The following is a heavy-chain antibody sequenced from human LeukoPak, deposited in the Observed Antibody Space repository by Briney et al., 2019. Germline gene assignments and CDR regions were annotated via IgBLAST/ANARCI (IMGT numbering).Heavy chain of an antibody. J-gene: IGHJ4*02. Sequence: GASVKVSCKASGGTFSSYAISWVRQAPGQGLEWMGRIIPILGIANYAQKFQGRVTITADKSTSTAYMELSSLRSEDTAVYYCARFGEGYNSDYYFDYWGQGTLVTVSS. V-gene: IGHV1-69*04. CDR3: ARFGEGYNSDYYFDY. CDR2: IIPILGIA. CDR1: GGTFSSYA. D-gene: IGHD5-24*01.